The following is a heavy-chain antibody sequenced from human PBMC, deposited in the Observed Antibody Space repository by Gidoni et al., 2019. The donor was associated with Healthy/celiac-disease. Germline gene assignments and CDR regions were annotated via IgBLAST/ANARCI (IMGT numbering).Heavy chain of an antibody. CDR2: IGTAGDT. D-gene: IGHD3-10*01. CDR3: ARVVHDAFDI. CDR1: GFTFSSYD. J-gene: IGHJ3*02. Sequence: EVQLVESGGGLVQPGGSLRLSCAASGFTFSSYDMHWVRQATGKGLEGVSAIGTAGDTYYPGSVKGRFTISRENAKNSLYLQMNSLRAGDTAVYYCARVVHDAFDIWGQGTMVTVLF. V-gene: IGHV3-13*01.